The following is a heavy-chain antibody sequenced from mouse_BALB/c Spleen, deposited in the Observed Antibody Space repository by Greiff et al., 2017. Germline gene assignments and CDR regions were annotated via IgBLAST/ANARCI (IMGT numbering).Heavy chain of an antibody. V-gene: IGHV14-3*02. J-gene: IGHJ4*01. D-gene: IGHD2-14*01. Sequence: EVQLQQSGAELVKPGASVKLSCTASGFNIKDTYMHWVKQRPEQGLEWIGRIDPANGNTKYDPKFQGKATITADTSSNTAYLQLSSLTSEDTAVYYCARGYRYDVPYAMDYWGQGTSVTVSS. CDR2: IDPANGNT. CDR3: ARGYRYDVPYAMDY. CDR1: GFNIKDTY.